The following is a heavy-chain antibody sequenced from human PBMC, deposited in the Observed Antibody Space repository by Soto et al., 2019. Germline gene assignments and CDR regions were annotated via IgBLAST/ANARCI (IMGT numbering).Heavy chain of an antibody. D-gene: IGHD5-12*01. Sequence: SETLSLTCIFFGGSISSYYWGWSRQPPGKGLEWIGYIYYSGSTNYNPSPKSGDTISGDTPQNQFSLTRSSVTAADTAVYYCASRWLDTGYFQHWGQGTLVTVSS. CDR1: GGSISSYY. CDR2: IYYSGST. J-gene: IGHJ1*01. CDR3: ASRWLDTGYFQH. V-gene: IGHV4-59*01.